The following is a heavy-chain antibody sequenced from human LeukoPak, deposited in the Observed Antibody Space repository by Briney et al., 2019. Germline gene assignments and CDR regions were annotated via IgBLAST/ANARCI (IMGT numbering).Heavy chain of an antibody. V-gene: IGHV3-30*02. Sequence: GGSLRLSCAASGFTFSSYGMHWVRQAPGKGLEWVAFIRHDGSNKYYADSVKGRFTISRDNSKNTLYLQMNSLRAEDTAVYYCAKDSDIVVVPAAPPDAFDIWGQGTMVTVSS. D-gene: IGHD2-2*01. CDR1: GFTFSSYG. CDR2: IRHDGSNK. CDR3: AKDSDIVVVPAAPPDAFDI. J-gene: IGHJ3*02.